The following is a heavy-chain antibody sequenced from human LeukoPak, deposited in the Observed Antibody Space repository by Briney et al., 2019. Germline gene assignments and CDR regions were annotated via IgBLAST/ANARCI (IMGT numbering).Heavy chain of an antibody. CDR3: ARSRGTMVRGVIKSYYYYGMDV. CDR2: INPNSGGT. Sequence: ASVKASCKASGYTFTGYYMHWVRQAPGQGLEWMGWINPNSGGTNYAQKFQGRVTMTRDTSISTAYMELSRLRSDDTAVYYCARSRGTMVRGVIKSYYYYGMDVWGQGTTSPSP. D-gene: IGHD3-10*01. CDR1: GYTFTGYY. J-gene: IGHJ6*02. V-gene: IGHV1-2*02.